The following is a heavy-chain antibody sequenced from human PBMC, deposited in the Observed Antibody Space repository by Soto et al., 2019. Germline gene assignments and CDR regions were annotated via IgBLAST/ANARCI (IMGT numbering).Heavy chain of an antibody. CDR1: GFTFYNYA. J-gene: IGHJ3*01. CDR3: AKKGLGSIATYSTTGDCNYAFDV. CDR2: ISGGGDGT. Sequence: EVQLLESGGGLVRPGWSLRLSCAASGFTFYNYAMNWVRQAPGKGLEWVSTISGGGDGTYYADSVKCRFTISRENSRNPVYLLINSLSAEDTAVSYCAKKGLGSIATYSTTGDCNYAFDVWGQGTLVTVSS. D-gene: IGHD2-8*01. V-gene: IGHV3-23*01.